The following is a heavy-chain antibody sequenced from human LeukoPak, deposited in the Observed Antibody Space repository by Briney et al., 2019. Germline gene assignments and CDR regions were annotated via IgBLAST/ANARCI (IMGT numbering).Heavy chain of an antibody. D-gene: IGHD2-2*02. J-gene: IGHJ6*02. Sequence: ASVKVSCKASGGTFSSYTISWVRQAPGQGLEWMGRIIPILGIANYAQKFQGRVTITAAKSTSTAYMELSSLRSEDTAVYYCAGTGYCSSTSCYTWGTNYYYYYGMDVWGQGTTVTVSS. CDR2: IIPILGIA. CDR3: AGTGYCSSTSCYTWGTNYYYYYGMDV. V-gene: IGHV1-69*02. CDR1: GGTFSSYT.